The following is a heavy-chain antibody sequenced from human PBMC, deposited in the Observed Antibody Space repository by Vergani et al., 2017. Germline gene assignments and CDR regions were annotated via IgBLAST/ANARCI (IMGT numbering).Heavy chain of an antibody. CDR3: ASLAYSNRGYIPDY. D-gene: IGHD6-13*01. Sequence: EVQLVESGGDLVQPGRSLRLSCTASGFTFGDYAMSWVRQAPGKGLEWVGFIRSKAYSETTEYAASVKGRFTISRDDSKSIAYLQMNSLKTEDTAVYYCASLAYSNRGYIPDYWGQGTLVTVSS. V-gene: IGHV3-49*04. CDR2: IRSKAYSETT. CDR1: GFTFGDYA. J-gene: IGHJ4*02.